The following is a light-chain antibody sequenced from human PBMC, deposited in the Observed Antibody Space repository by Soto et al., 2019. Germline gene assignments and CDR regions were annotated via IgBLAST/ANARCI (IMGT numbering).Light chain of an antibody. CDR1: QSISSSS. V-gene: IGKV3-20*01. J-gene: IGKJ4*01. CDR2: AAS. Sequence: EIVLAQSPGTLSLSPGERATLSCRASQSISSSSLAWYQQKPGQAPRLVIYAASTRATGIPNRFSGSGSGTDFTLTISRLEREDVAVYYCQQFGTSPLTFGGGTTLEI. CDR3: QQFGTSPLT.